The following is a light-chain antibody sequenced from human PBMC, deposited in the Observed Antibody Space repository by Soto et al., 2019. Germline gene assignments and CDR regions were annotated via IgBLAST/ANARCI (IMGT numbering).Light chain of an antibody. CDR2: KAS. Sequence: DIQMTQSPSTLSASVGDRVTITCRASQSISNWLAWYQQKPGKAPKLLIFKASNLESGVPSRFSASGSGTEFTLTISSLQPDDFATYYCQQYSSYSTFGGGTQAEIK. V-gene: IGKV1-5*03. CDR3: QQYSSYST. J-gene: IGKJ4*01. CDR1: QSISNW.